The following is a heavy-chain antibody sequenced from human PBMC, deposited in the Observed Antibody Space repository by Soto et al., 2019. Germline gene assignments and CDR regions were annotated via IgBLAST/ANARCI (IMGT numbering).Heavy chain of an antibody. CDR2: IVPIYRTA. CDR1: GGTFSSYR. D-gene: IGHD6-13*01. V-gene: IGHV1-69*01. CDR3: ARDSGAKLSSS. J-gene: IGHJ4*02. Sequence: QVQLVQSGAEMRRPGSSVKVSCKGSGGTFSSYRINWVRQAPGQGLEWVGGIVPIYRTADYAQKFQGRVTITADESARTAYMELRGLKSQDTAVYYCARDSGAKLSSSWGQGTLVTVSS.